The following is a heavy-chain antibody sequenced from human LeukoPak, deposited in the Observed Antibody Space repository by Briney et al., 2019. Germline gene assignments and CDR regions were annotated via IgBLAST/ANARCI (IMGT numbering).Heavy chain of an antibody. D-gene: IGHD3-16*01. V-gene: IGHV3-48*01. CDR1: GFTFSSYS. Sequence: GGSLRLSCAASGFTFSSYSMTWVRQAPGKGLEWVSYISSSSTIYYADSVKGRFTISRDNAKNSLYLQMNSLRAEDTAVYYCAKDGKRMITFGYGMDVWGQGTTVTVSS. CDR2: ISSSSTI. CDR3: AKDGKRMITFGYGMDV. J-gene: IGHJ6*02.